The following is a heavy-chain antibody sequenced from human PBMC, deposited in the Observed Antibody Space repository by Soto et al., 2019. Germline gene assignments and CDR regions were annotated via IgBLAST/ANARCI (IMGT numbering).Heavy chain of an antibody. CDR2: IYYSGST. V-gene: IGHV4-30-4*01. CDR1: GGSISSGDYY. D-gene: IGHD6-13*01. J-gene: IGHJ5*02. CDR3: ASGGVDSGSWFDP. Sequence: SSETLSLTCTVSGGSISSGDYYWSWIRQPPGKGLEWIGYIYYSGSTYYNPSLKSRVTISVDTSKNQFSLKLSSVTAADTAVYYCASGGVDSGSWFDPWGQGTLVTVSS.